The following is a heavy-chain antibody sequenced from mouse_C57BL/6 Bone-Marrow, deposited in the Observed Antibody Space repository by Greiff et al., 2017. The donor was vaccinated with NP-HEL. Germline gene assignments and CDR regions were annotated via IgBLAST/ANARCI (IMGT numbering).Heavy chain of an antibody. CDR3: ARDDDGYPIGD. V-gene: IGHV7-1*01. Sequence: EVQVVESGGGLVQSGRSLRLSCATSGFTFSDFYMEWVRQAPGKGLEWIAARRNKANDYTTEYSSSVKGRFIVSRDTSQSILYLQMNALRAEDTAIEYCARDDDGYPIGDWGQGTTLTVSS. CDR2: RRNKANDYTT. D-gene: IGHD2-3*01. J-gene: IGHJ2*01. CDR1: GFTFSDFY.